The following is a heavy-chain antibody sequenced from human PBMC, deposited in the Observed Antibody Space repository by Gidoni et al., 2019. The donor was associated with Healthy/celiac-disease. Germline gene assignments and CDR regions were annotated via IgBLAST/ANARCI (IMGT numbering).Heavy chain of an antibody. CDR3: ARARITMIVEVGDY. CDR2: ISSSSSYI. J-gene: IGHJ4*02. CDR1: GFTFSSYS. V-gene: IGHV3-21*06. Sequence: EVQLVESGGGLVKPGGSLRLSCAASGFTFSSYSMNWVRQAPGKGLEWVSSISSSSSYIYYADSVKGRFTISRDNAKNSLYLQMNSLRAEDTAVYYCARARITMIVEVGDYWGQGTLVTVSS. D-gene: IGHD3-22*01.